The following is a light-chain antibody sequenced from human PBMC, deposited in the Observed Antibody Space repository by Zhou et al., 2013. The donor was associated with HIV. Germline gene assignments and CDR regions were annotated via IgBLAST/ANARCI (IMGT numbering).Light chain of an antibody. V-gene: IGLV1-51*02. Sequence: QSVLTQPPSVSAAPGQKVTISCSGSSSNIGSHYVSWYQHLPGTAPKLLIHEDNQRPSGIPDRFSGSKSGTSATLGITGLQTGDEADYYCGTWDSSLSAGIFGTGTKVTVL. CDR3: GTWDSSLSAGI. CDR2: EDN. CDR1: SSNIGSHY. J-gene: IGLJ1*01.